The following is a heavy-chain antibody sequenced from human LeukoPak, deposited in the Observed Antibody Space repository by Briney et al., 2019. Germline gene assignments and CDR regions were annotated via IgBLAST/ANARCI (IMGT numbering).Heavy chain of an antibody. CDR2: INPNSGGT. CDR1: GYTFTGYY. J-gene: IGHJ5*02. D-gene: IGHD2-2*01. V-gene: IGHV1-2*02. CDR3: ARDLGNPTNIVVVPAAMSWVDP. Sequence: ASVKVSCKASGYTFTGYYMHWVRQAPGQGLEWMGWINPNSGGTNYAQKFQGRVTMTRDTSISTAYMELSRLRSDDTAVYYCARDLGNPTNIVVVPAAMSWVDPWGQGTLVTVSS.